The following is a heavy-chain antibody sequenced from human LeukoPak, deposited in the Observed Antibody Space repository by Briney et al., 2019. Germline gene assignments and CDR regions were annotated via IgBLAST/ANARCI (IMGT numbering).Heavy chain of an antibody. CDR2: IHYSGST. D-gene: IGHD3-16*01. V-gene: IGHV4-59*01. Sequence: PSETLSLTCIVSGGSISSYYWSWIRQPPGKGLEWIAHIHYSGSTNYNPSLKSRVTTSVDTSKNQISLKLSSVTAADTAVYYCATITLRGPMDYWGQGTLVTVSS. CDR1: GGSISSYY. CDR3: ATITLRGPMDY. J-gene: IGHJ4*02.